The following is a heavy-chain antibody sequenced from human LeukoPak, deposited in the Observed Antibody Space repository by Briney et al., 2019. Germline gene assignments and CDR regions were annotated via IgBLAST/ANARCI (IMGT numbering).Heavy chain of an antibody. CDR3: ARRMLLGFDY. CDR1: RGSISSRTW. CDR2: ISNGGNT. J-gene: IGHJ4*02. D-gene: IGHD2-15*01. V-gene: IGHV4-4*02. Sequence: SETLSLTCAVSRGSISSRTWWTWVRQSPRRGLEWIGEISNGGNTNYNPSLKSRVTMSIDKSKNQFSLNLSSVTAADTAVYYCARRMLLGFDYWGQGTLVTVSS.